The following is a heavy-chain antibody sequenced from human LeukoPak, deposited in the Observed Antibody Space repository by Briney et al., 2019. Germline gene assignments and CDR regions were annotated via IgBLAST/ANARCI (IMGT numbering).Heavy chain of an antibody. D-gene: IGHD5-12*01. Sequence: GASVTVSFKASVYTFTNYDINWVRQATGQGLEWMGWMNPNSGSTGYAQKFQGRVTITRNTSISTAYMELSGLRSEDTAVYYCARGRSTGYPYYFEYWGQGTLVTVSS. V-gene: IGHV1-8*03. CDR1: VYTFTNYD. CDR3: ARGRSTGYPYYFEY. CDR2: MNPNSGST. J-gene: IGHJ4*02.